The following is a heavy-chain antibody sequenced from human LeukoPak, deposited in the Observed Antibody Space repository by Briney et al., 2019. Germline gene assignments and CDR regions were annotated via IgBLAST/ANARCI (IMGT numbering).Heavy chain of an antibody. CDR1: GGSISSFF. D-gene: IGHD3-22*01. CDR2: IYYSGST. J-gene: IGHJ4*02. CDR3: ARKDDRRGYGTFDY. V-gene: IGHV4-59*10. Sequence: SETLSLTCSVCGGSISSFFWSWIRQPAGKGLEWIGCIYYSGSTNYKPPLKTRGTVSVDKSKNQFSLKPTAVPAADTAVYYCARKDDRRGYGTFDYWGGGTLVTVSS.